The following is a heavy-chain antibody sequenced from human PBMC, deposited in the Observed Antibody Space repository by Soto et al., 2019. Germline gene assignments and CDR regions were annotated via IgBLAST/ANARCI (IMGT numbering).Heavy chain of an antibody. CDR3: AKDRLGYCSGGSCYMGY. J-gene: IGHJ4*02. Sequence: HPGGSLRLSCAASGFTFSSYGMHWVRQAPGKGLEWVAVISYDGSNKYYADSVKGRFTISRDNSKNTLYLQMNSLRAEDTAVYYCAKDRLGYCSGGSCYMGYWGQGTLVTVSS. D-gene: IGHD2-15*01. V-gene: IGHV3-30*18. CDR2: ISYDGSNK. CDR1: GFTFSSYG.